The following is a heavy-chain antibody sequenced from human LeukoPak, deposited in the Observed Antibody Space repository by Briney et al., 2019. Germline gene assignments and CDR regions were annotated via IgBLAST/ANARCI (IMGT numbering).Heavy chain of an antibody. Sequence: SVKVSCKASGGTFSSYAISWVRQAPGQGLEWMGGIIPIFGTANYAQKFQGRVTITADESTSTAYMELSSLRSEDTAVYYCATDRDSSSWYSYWGQGTLVTVSS. CDR2: IIPIFGTA. D-gene: IGHD6-13*01. CDR3: ATDRDSSSWYSY. J-gene: IGHJ4*02. V-gene: IGHV1-69*13. CDR1: GGTFSSYA.